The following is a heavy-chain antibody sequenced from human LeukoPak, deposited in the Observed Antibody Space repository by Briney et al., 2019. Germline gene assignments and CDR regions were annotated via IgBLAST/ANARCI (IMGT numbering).Heavy chain of an antibody. CDR2: IYTSGST. Sequence: SETLSLTCTASGGSISSYYLSWIRQPAGKGLEWIGRIYTSGSTNYNPSLKSRVTMSVDTSKNQYSLKLSAVTAANRAVYYGVREDPSNTHYLDYWGQGNLVTVSS. J-gene: IGHJ4*02. V-gene: IGHV4-4*07. CDR1: GGSISSYY. CDR3: VREDPSNTHYLDY. D-gene: IGHD4-11*01.